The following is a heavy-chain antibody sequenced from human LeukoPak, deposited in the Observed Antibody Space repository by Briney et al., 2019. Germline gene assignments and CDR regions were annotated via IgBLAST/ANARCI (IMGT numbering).Heavy chain of an antibody. J-gene: IGHJ4*02. V-gene: IGHV3-33*01. Sequence: GGSLRLSCAASGFTFSSYGMHWVRQAPGKGLEWVAVIWYDGSNKYHADSVKGRFTIPRDNSKNTLYLQMNSLRAEDTAVYYCARDVEGASDYWGQGTLVTVSS. D-gene: IGHD3-16*01. CDR3: ARDVEGASDY. CDR1: GFTFSSYG. CDR2: IWYDGSNK.